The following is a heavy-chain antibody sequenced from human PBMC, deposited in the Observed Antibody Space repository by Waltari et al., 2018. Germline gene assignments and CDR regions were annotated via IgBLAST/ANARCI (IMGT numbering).Heavy chain of an antibody. CDR3: ARGAYYYDSSGYHFDY. CDR1: GGSISSYY. CDR2: IYYSGST. D-gene: IGHD3-22*01. J-gene: IGHJ4*02. Sequence: QVQLQESGPGLVKPSETLSLTCTVSGGSISSYYWSWIRQPPGKGLEWIGYIYYSGSTNYNPSRKSRVTISVDTSKNQFSLKLSSVTAADTAVYYCARGAYYYDSSGYHFDYWGQGTLVTVSS. V-gene: IGHV4-59*01.